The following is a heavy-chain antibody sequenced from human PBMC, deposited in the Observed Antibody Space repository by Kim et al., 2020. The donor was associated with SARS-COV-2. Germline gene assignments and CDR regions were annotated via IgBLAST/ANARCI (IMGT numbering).Heavy chain of an antibody. V-gene: IGHV3-11*06. J-gene: IGHJ4*02. CDR2: ISSSSSYT. CDR1: GFTFSDYY. Sequence: GGSLRLSCAASGFTFSDYYMSWIRQAPGKGLEWVSYISSSSSYTNYADSVKGRFTISRDNAKNSLYLQMNSLRAEDTAVYYCARGQYSGSYYGYYFDYWGQGTLVTVSS. CDR3: ARGQYSGSYYGYYFDY. D-gene: IGHD1-26*01.